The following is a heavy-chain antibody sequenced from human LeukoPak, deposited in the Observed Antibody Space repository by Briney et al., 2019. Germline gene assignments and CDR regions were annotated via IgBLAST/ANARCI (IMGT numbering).Heavy chain of an antibody. V-gene: IGHV3-49*04. CDR2: IRSKAYGATT. CDR1: GFTFGDYT. J-gene: IGHJ4*02. CDR3: TRDGATLDY. Sequence: TGGSLRPSSTASGFTFGDYTTSWVRQAPGKGLEWVGFIRSKAYGATTEYAASVKGRFTISRDETKSIAYLQMNSLKTEDTALYYCTRDGATLDYSGQGSPLTVSS. D-gene: IGHD1-26*01.